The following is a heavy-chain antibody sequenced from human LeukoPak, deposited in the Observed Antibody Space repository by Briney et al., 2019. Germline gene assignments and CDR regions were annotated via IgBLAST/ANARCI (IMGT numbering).Heavy chain of an antibody. CDR1: GFSFSMYG. CDR3: AKEPRGHFDY. D-gene: IGHD5-12*01. J-gene: IGHJ4*02. CDR2: IRYDGSNK. V-gene: IGHV3-30*02. Sequence: GGSLRLSCAASGFSFSMYGMNWVRQAPGKGLEWVTFIRYDGSNKYYADSVKGRFTISRDNSKNTLFLQMNSLRSEDTAVYYCAKEPRGHFDYWGQGTLVTVSS.